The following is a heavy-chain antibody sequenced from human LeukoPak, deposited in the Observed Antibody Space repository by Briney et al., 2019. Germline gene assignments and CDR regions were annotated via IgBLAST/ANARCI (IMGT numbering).Heavy chain of an antibody. CDR2: IYPGDSDT. D-gene: IGHD6-13*01. V-gene: IGHV5-51*01. J-gene: IGHJ4*02. Sequence: GESLKISCKGSGYNFTTYCIAWVRQMPGKGLEWMGIIYPGDSDTRYSPSFQGQVTISADKSISTAYLQWSSLKASDTAMYYCASCILSSSWYFDYWGQGTLVTVSS. CDR3: ASCILSSSWYFDY. CDR1: GYNFTTYC.